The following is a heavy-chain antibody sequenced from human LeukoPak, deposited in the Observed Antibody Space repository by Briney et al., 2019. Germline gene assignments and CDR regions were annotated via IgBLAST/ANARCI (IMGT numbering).Heavy chain of an antibody. CDR1: ASTFSSYR. J-gene: IGHJ4*02. CDR2: ISSIRTYI. Sequence: TPGRSLTLSCAPSASTFSSYRMNCVSHPPRKGLEWVSSISSIRTYIYHPDSVKGRFSIPRHNPKNSLYMQMDSLLTEDTAVYYCARGGSSGSVSDYWGQGTLVTVSS. CDR3: ARGGSSGSVSDY. V-gene: IGHV3-21*01. D-gene: IGHD6-19*01.